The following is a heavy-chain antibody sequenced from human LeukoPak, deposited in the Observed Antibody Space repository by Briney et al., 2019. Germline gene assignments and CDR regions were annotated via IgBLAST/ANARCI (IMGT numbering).Heavy chain of an antibody. CDR2: ISWDDDK. J-gene: IGHJ4*02. V-gene: IGHV2-5*02. D-gene: IGHD2-15*01. Sequence: ESGPTLVNPTQTLTLTCTFSGFSLSTSGVGVGWIRQPPGKALEWLALISWDDDKRYSPSLKSRLTITRDTSKNHVFLTMTNVGPVDTATYYCAHRKGYCCGGNCYPHFDYWGQGTLVTVSS. CDR3: AHRKGYCCGGNCYPHFDY. CDR1: GFSLSTSGVG.